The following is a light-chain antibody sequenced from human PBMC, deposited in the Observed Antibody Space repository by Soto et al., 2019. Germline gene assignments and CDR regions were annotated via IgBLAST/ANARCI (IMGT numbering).Light chain of an antibody. V-gene: IGKV1-5*03. CDR2: KAS. CDR3: QQYNSYPWT. CDR1: QSISSW. Sequence: DNQMTQSPSTLSASVGDRVTITCRASQSISSWLAWYQQQPGKAPKLLIYKASSLESGVPSRFSGSGSGTEFTLTISSLQPDDFATYYCQQYNSYPWTCGQGTKAEIK. J-gene: IGKJ1*01.